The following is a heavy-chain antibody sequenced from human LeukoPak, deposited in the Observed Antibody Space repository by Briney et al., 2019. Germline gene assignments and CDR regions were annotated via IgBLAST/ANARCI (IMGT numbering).Heavy chain of an antibody. Sequence: GGSLRLSCAASGFTFNSYAMTWVRQAPGKELEWVSTISESGGSTYYADSVKGRFTISRDNSKNTLYLQMNGLRAEDTAVYYCASRRYSTSALDAFNTWGHGTMVTVSS. J-gene: IGHJ3*02. CDR3: ASRRYSTSALDAFNT. CDR2: ISESGGST. V-gene: IGHV3-23*01. CDR1: GFTFNSYA. D-gene: IGHD6-6*01.